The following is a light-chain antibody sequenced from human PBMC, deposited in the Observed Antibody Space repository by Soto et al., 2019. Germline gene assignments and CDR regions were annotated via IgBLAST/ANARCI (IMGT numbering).Light chain of an antibody. CDR1: SGNIASNF. J-gene: IGLJ2*01. Sequence: NFMLTQPHSVSESPGKTVTISCTRSSGNIASNFVQWFQQRPGSSPTTVIYEDKQRPSEVPDRFSGSIDRSSNSASLTISGLKTDDEADYYCHSYDGTIQVFGGGTKLTVL. CDR3: HSYDGTIQV. CDR2: EDK. V-gene: IGLV6-57*01.